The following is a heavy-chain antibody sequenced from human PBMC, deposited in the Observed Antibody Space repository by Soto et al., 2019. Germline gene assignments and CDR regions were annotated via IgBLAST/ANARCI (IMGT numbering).Heavy chain of an antibody. D-gene: IGHD1-26*01. CDR2: IDYSGSA. CDR1: VDSILNTIYY. J-gene: IGHJ1*01. V-gene: IGHV4-39*01. CDR3: SRLVQWGLPEYFQH. Sequence: SETLSLTXTVSVDSILNTIYYWGWIRQPPGKGLEWIGTIDYSGSAQYTPSLKSRVTMSVDTSKNQFSLKLTSVTAADTAVYYCSRLVQWGLPEYFQHWGQGTLVTVSS.